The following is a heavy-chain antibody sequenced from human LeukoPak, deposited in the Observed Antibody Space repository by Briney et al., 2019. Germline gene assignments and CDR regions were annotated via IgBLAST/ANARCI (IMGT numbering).Heavy chain of an antibody. CDR1: GFAVSSNH. V-gene: IGHV3-7*01. D-gene: IGHD5-24*01. J-gene: IGHJ6*03. CDR2: IRKDGNEK. Sequence: GGSLRLSCAASGFAVSSNHMNWVRQAPGKGLEWVANIRKDGNEKYYVDSVKGRFTISRDNAKNSLYLQMNSLRAEDTAVYYCARVGDYSYYYYYMDVWGKGTTVTVSS. CDR3: ARVGDYSYYYYYMDV.